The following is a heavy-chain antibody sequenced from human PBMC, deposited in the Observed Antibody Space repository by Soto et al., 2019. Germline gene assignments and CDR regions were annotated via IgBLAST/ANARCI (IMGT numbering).Heavy chain of an antibody. CDR1: GFTFSTYA. CDR3: ASLMAYSGYDFGLYYFDY. CDR2: ISGSGGDT. V-gene: IGHV3-23*01. Sequence: PGGSLRLSCAASGFTFSTYAMSWVCQAPGKGLEWVSVISGSGGDTYYADSVKGRFTISRDNAKNSLYLQMNSLRAEDTAVYYCASLMAYSGYDFGLYYFDYWGQGTLVTVSS. D-gene: IGHD5-12*01. J-gene: IGHJ4*02.